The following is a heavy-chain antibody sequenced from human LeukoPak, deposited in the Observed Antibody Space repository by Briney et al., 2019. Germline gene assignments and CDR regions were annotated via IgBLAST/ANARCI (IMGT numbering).Heavy chain of an antibody. J-gene: IGHJ6*03. Sequence: KPSETLSLTCTVSGGSISSYYWSWIRQPPGKGLEWIGYIYYSGSTNYNPSLKSRVTISVDTSKNQFSLKLSSVTAADTAVYYCARGLQGYYYYYYMDVWGKGTTVTVSS. CDR3: ARGLQGYYYYYYMDV. V-gene: IGHV4-59*01. CDR2: IYYSGST. D-gene: IGHD5-24*01. CDR1: GGSISSYY.